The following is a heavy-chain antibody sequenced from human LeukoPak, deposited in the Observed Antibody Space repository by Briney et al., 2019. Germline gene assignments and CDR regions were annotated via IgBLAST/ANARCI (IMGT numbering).Heavy chain of an antibody. Sequence: SETLSLTCTVSGGSISSQFWSWLRQPRGKGLEGIGYISYSGSTNYNPSLKCRVTISADSSKNQFSLKLSSLTAADTAVYYCARGDFWSAYYSRAYYMDVWGKGTTVTVSS. CDR2: ISYSGST. J-gene: IGHJ6*03. D-gene: IGHD3-3*01. CDR3: ARGDFWSAYYSRAYYMDV. CDR1: GGSISSQF. V-gene: IGHV4-59*11.